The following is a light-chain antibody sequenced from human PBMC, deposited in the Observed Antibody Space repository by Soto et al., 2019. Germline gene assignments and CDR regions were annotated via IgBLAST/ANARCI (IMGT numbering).Light chain of an antibody. CDR2: AAS. CDR3: QQSYSTPVT. V-gene: IGKV1-39*01. J-gene: IGKJ5*01. Sequence: DIQMTQSPSSLSASVGDRVTITCRASQSISSYLNWYQQKPGKAPKLLIYAASSLQSGVPSRFSGSVSGTDFTLTISSLQPEDFDTYYCQQSYSTPVTLGQRTRLEI. CDR1: QSISSY.